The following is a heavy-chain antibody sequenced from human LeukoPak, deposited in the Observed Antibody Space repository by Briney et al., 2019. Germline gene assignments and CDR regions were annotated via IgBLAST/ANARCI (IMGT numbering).Heavy chain of an antibody. V-gene: IGHV1-46*01. CDR1: GYTFTSYY. D-gene: IGHD1-26*01. Sequence: GASVKVSCKASGYTFTSYYMHWVRQAPGQGLEWMGIINPSGGSTSYAQKFQGRVTMTEDTSTDTAYMELSSLRSEDTAVYYCATGQKYRIVGAHFDYWGQGTLVTVSS. CDR3: ATGQKYRIVGAHFDY. J-gene: IGHJ4*02. CDR2: INPSGGST.